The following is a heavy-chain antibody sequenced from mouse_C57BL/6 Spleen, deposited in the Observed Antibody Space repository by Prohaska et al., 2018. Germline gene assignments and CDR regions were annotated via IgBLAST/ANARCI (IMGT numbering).Heavy chain of an antibody. CDR3: AKLDGYYVMDY. D-gene: IGHD2-3*01. CDR2: GGST. Sequence: GGSTNYNSALMSRLSISKYNSKSHVFLKMNSLQTDDTAMYYCAKLDGYYVMDYWVQGTSVTVS. J-gene: IGHJ4*01. V-gene: IGHV2-9*01.